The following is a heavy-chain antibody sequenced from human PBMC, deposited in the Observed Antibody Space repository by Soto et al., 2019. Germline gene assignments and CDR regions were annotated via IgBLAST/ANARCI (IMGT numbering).Heavy chain of an antibody. V-gene: IGHV4-34*12. CDR2: IIHSGST. J-gene: IGHJ6*02. Sequence: SETLSLTCAVYGGSFSGYYWSWIRQPPGKGLENIGEIIHSGSTNYNPSLKSRVTISVDTSKNQFSLKLSSVTAADTAVYYCARSIVVVVAAAENYYYYGMDVWGQGTTVTVSS. CDR3: ARSIVVVVAAAENYYYYGMDV. D-gene: IGHD2-15*01. CDR1: GGSFSGYY.